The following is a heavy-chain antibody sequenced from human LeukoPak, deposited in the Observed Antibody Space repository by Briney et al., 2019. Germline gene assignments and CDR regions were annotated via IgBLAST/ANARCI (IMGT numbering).Heavy chain of an antibody. CDR1: GGSISSDDYY. V-gene: IGHV4-30-4*01. Sequence: SETLSLTCTVSGGSISSDDYYWSWIRQPPGKGLEWVAYIYYSGSTYYNPSLKSRVTISVDTSKNQFSLKLSSVTAADTAVYYCARGRITIFGVVIIGYYFDYWGQGTLVTVSS. CDR3: ARGRITIFGVVIIGYYFDY. CDR2: IYYSGST. J-gene: IGHJ4*02. D-gene: IGHD3-3*01.